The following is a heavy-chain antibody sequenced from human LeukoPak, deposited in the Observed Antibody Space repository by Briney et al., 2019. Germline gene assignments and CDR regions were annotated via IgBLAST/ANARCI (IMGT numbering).Heavy chain of an antibody. CDR1: GFTFSSYG. Sequence: GGSLRLSCAASGFTFSSYGMHWVRQAPGKGLEWVAFIRSDGTNEYHADSVKGRFTISRDNSKNTLYLQMNSLRTEDTAVYYCAKASFGMAYYYYMDVWGKGTTVTVSS. CDR2: IRSDGTNE. J-gene: IGHJ6*03. D-gene: IGHD3-3*01. V-gene: IGHV3-30*02. CDR3: AKASFGMAYYYYMDV.